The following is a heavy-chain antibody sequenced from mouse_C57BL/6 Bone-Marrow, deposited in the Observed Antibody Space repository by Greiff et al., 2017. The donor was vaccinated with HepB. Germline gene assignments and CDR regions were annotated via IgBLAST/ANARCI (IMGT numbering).Heavy chain of an antibody. CDR1: GYTFTSYW. Sequence: QVQLQQSGAELAKPGASVKLSCKASGYTFTSYWMHWVKQRPGQGLEWIGYINPSSGYTKYNQKFKDKATLTADKYSSTAYMQLSSLTYEDSAVYYCAITTVRLCYFDVWGTGTTVTVSS. V-gene: IGHV1-7*01. J-gene: IGHJ1*03. D-gene: IGHD1-1*01. CDR2: INPSSGYT. CDR3: AITTVRLCYFDV.